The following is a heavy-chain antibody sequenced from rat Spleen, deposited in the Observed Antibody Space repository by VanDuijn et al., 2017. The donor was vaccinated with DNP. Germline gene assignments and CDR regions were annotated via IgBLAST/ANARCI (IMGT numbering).Heavy chain of an antibody. Sequence: EVQLVESGGGSVQPGRSMKLSCAASGFTFSSFPMAWVRQAPTKGLEWVAYISYEGSNTYCGDSVKGRFTISRDNAKSSLYLQMDSLKSEDMATYYCARWGGDYFDYWGQGVMVTVSS. CDR2: ISYEGSNT. CDR1: GFTFSSFP. J-gene: IGHJ2*01. V-gene: IGHV5-22*01. CDR3: ARWGGDYFDY.